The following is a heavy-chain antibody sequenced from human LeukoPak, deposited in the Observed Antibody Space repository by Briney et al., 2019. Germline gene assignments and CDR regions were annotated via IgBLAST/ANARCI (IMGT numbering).Heavy chain of an antibody. CDR3: ARDNYGSLDY. V-gene: IGHV4-38-2*02. D-gene: IGHD4-11*01. CDR2: IYHSGST. J-gene: IGHJ4*02. Sequence: PSETLSLTCTVSGYSISSGYCWGWIRQPPGKGLEWIGSIYHSGSTYYNPSLKSRVTISVDTSKNQFSLKLSSVTAADTAVYYCARDNYGSLDYWGQGTLVTVSS. CDR1: GYSISSGYC.